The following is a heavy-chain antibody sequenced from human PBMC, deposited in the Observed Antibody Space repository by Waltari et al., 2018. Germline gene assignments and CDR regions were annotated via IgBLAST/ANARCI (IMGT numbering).Heavy chain of an antibody. Sequence: VQLVTSGGGLVQPGRSLRLACVGSGFTFSDHGMHWVRQAPGKGLEWVAIISYDGYSKYYADSVKGRFTISRDNSKNTLNLQMNSLRTDDTAMYYCARDGGFGYTSGWYYFEDWGQGSLVTVSS. V-gene: IGHV3-30*03. CDR3: ARDGGFGYTSGWYYFED. CDR1: GFTFSDHG. CDR2: ISYDGYSK. D-gene: IGHD6-19*01. J-gene: IGHJ4*02.